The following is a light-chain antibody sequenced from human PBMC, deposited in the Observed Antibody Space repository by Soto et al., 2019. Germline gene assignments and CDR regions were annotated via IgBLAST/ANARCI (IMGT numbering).Light chain of an antibody. CDR1: QDIDNS. Sequence: DIQMTQSPSSLSASIGDRVTITCQASQDIDNSLNWYQQKPGKAPKLLIYDASNLATGVPTKFSGSGSGTDFTVTISSLQPEDIATYYCQHCDNLPLSFGGGTKGEI. J-gene: IGKJ4*01. V-gene: IGKV1-33*01. CDR2: DAS. CDR3: QHCDNLPLS.